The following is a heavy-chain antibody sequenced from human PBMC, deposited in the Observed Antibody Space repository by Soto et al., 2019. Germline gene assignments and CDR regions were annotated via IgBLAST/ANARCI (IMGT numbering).Heavy chain of an antibody. J-gene: IGHJ6*04. CDR1: GVTFSSNA. Sequence: GGSMRLSCAASGVTFSSNALSWVRQAPGKGLEWVSAISGSVISTYYADSVKGRFTISRDNSKNTLYLQMNSLRAEDTAVYYCAKHFWSAYFYGMDFWGKGTTVPVSS. CDR2: ISGSVIST. V-gene: IGHV3-23*01. D-gene: IGHD3-3*02. CDR3: AKHFWSAYFYGMDF.